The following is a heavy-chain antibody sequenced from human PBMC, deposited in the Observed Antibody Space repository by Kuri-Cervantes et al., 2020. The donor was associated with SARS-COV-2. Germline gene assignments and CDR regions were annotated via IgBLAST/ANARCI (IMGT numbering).Heavy chain of an antibody. CDR3: ARGGGATAGTYYYYGMDV. D-gene: IGHD6-13*01. CDR1: GFTFSSYW. Sequence: GESLKISCAASGFTFSSYWMHWVRQAPGKGLVWVSRINSDGSSTSYADSVKGRFTISRDNAKDSLYLQTNSLRAEDTAVYYCARGGGATAGTYYYYGMDVWGQGTTVTVSS. V-gene: IGHV3-74*01. CDR2: INSDGSST. J-gene: IGHJ6*02.